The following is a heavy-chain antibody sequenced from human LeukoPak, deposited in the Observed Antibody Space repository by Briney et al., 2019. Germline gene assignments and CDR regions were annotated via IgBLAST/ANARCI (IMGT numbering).Heavy chain of an antibody. J-gene: IGHJ6*04. Sequence: PGGSLRLSCAASGFTFSSYGVHWVRQAPGKGLEWVAVIWYDGSNKYYADSVKGRFTISRDNSKNTLYLQMNSLRAEDTAVYYCARDVTGYYYYGMDVWGKGTTVTVSS. CDR2: IWYDGSNK. CDR1: GFTFSSYG. CDR3: ARDVTGYYYYGMDV. V-gene: IGHV3-33*01.